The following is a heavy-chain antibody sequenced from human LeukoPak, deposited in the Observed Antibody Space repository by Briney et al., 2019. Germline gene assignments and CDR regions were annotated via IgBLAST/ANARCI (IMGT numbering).Heavy chain of an antibody. CDR3: ARDLDYYDSSGSLFDY. D-gene: IGHD3-22*01. J-gene: IGHJ4*02. V-gene: IGHV1-2*02. CDR2: INPNSGTT. CDR1: GYTFTDYY. Sequence: ASVKVSCKASGYTFTDYYIHWVRQAPGQGLEWMGWINPNSGTTNYAQKFQGRVTMTRDTSINTAYMDLNRLRSDDTAVYYCARDLDYYDSSGSLFDYWGQGTLVTVSS.